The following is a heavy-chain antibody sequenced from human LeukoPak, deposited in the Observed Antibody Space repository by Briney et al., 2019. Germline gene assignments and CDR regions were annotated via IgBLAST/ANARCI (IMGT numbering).Heavy chain of an antibody. Sequence: GRSLRLSCAASGFTFSSYWMSWVRQAPGKGLEWVANIKQDGSEKYYVDSVKGRFTISRDNAKNSLYLQMNSLRAEDTAVYYCARDGYCSGGSCAYFDYWGQGTLVTVSS. CDR2: IKQDGSEK. D-gene: IGHD2-15*01. CDR1: GFTFSSYW. CDR3: ARDGYCSGGSCAYFDY. V-gene: IGHV3-7*05. J-gene: IGHJ4*02.